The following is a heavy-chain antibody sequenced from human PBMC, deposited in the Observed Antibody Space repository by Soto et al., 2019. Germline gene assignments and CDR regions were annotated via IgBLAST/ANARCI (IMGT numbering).Heavy chain of an antibody. CDR2: INPNIGTT. Sequence: ASVEVSCKASGYTFTGYYLHWVRQAPGQGLEWMGWINPNIGTTKYAQKFQGTVTMTRAPSLMTAYMELSSMRFADSAVYYCARATRGATPTIPRRDNWFDTWG. CDR3: ARATRGATPTIPRRDNWFDT. J-gene: IGHJ5*01. D-gene: IGHD1-26*01. V-gene: IGHV1-2*02. CDR1: GYTFTGYY.